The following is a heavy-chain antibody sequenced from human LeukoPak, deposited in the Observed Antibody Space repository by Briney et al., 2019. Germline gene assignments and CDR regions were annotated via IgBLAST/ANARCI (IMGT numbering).Heavy chain of an antibody. CDR1: GYSFTSYW. D-gene: IGHD3-3*01. CDR2: IYPGDSDT. Sequence: GESLKISCKGSGYSFTSYWIGWVRQMPGKGLEWMGIIYPGDSDTRYSPSFQGQVTISADKSISTAYLQWSSLKASDTAMYYCARRKGGTIFGVVITGDAFDIWGQGTMVTASS. J-gene: IGHJ3*02. CDR3: ARRKGGTIFGVVITGDAFDI. V-gene: IGHV5-51*01.